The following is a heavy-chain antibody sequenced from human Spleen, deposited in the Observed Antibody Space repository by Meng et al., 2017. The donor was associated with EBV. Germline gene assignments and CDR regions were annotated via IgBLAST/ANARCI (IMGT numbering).Heavy chain of an antibody. CDR2: ISGHDRST. CDR3: APDYGDD. CDR1: GFSFSAYA. Sequence: GRRVGCGGVSVQAVWSLRLSRAAVGFSFSAYAMNWVRQSPGMGLEWVSGISGHDRSTYYTDSVKGRFTISRDNSKNTLYLQMDSLRAEDTAVYYCAPDYGDDWGQGTLVTVSS. J-gene: IGHJ4*02. V-gene: IGHV3-23*04.